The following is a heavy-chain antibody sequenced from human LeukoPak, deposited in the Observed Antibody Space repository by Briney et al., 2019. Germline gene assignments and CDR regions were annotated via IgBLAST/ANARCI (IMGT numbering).Heavy chain of an antibody. D-gene: IGHD3-22*01. V-gene: IGHV4-39*01. CDR2: IYYSGST. Sequence: PSETLSLTCTVSGGSISSSSYYWGWIRQPPGKGLGWIGSIYYSGSTYYNPSLKSRVTISVDTSKNQFSLKLSSVTAADTAVYYCARRSSYYYDSRGAFDIWGQGTMVTVSS. CDR1: GGSISSSSYY. J-gene: IGHJ3*02. CDR3: ARRSSYYYDSRGAFDI.